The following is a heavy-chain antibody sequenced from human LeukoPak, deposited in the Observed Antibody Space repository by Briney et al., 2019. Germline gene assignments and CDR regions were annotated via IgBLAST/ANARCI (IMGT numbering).Heavy chain of an antibody. D-gene: IGHD2-2*01. CDR2: IYYSGST. CDR1: GGSVSSGSYY. Sequence: SETLSLTCTVSGGSVSSGSYYWSWIRQPPAKGLEWIGYIYYSGSTNYNPSLKNRVTISLDTSKNQFSLRLSSVTAADTAVYYCALWFCSRTSCYVDYWGQGTLVTVSS. V-gene: IGHV4-61*01. CDR3: ALWFCSRTSCYVDY. J-gene: IGHJ4*02.